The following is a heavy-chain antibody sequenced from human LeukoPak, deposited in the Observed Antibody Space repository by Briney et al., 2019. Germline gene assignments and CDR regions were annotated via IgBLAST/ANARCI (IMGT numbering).Heavy chain of an antibody. Sequence: GGSLRLSCAASGFTFSSCAMSWVRQAPGKGLEWVSAISGSGGSTYYADSVKGRFTISRDNSKNTLYLQMNSLRAEDTAVYYCAKEGGNYDFWSAYYYYYYMDVWGKGTTVTVSS. J-gene: IGHJ6*03. CDR1: GFTFSSCA. D-gene: IGHD3-3*01. V-gene: IGHV3-23*01. CDR2: ISGSGGST. CDR3: AKEGGNYDFWSAYYYYYYMDV.